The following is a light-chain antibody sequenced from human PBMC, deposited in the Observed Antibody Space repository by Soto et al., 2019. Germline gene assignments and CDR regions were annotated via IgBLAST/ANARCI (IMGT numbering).Light chain of an antibody. CDR3: QQYSSLPHT. J-gene: IGKJ2*01. Sequence: ESVLTRSPGTLSLSPGARATLSCRASQSVSNSYFAWYQQKPGQAPRLLIYGISSRATGIPDRFSGSGSGTDFTLTISRLEPEDFGVYYCQQYSSLPHTFGQGTKLEVK. V-gene: IGKV3-20*01. CDR2: GIS. CDR1: QSVSNSY.